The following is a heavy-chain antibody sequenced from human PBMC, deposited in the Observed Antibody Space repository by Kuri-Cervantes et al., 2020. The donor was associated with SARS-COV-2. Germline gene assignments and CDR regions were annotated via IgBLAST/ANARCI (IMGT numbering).Heavy chain of an antibody. CDR1: GFTFSSYW. Sequence: GGSLRLSCAASGFTFSSYWMSWVRQAPGKGLEWVANIKQDGSEKYYVDSVKGRFTISRDNAKNSLYLQMNSLRAEDTAVYYCAREDITIFGVVKEYFDLWGRGTLVTVSS. D-gene: IGHD3-3*01. V-gene: IGHV3-7*01. CDR2: IKQDGSEK. CDR3: AREDITIFGVVKEYFDL. J-gene: IGHJ2*01.